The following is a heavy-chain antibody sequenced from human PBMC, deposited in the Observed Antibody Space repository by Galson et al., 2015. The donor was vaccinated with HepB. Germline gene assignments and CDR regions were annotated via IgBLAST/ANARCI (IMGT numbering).Heavy chain of an antibody. J-gene: IGHJ6*02. V-gene: IGHV3-30*18. CDR3: AKDGIEAGDGMDV. CDR2: ISYDGSNK. CDR1: GFTFSSYG. Sequence: SLRLSCAASGFTFSSYGMHWVRQAPGKGLEWVAVISYDGSNKYYADSVKGRFTISRDNSKNTLYLQMNSLRAEDTAVYYCAKDGIEAGDGMDVWGQGTTVTVSS. D-gene: IGHD6-25*01.